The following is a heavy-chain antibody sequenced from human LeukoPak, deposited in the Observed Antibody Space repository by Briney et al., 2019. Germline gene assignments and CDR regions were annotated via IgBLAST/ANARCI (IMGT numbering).Heavy chain of an antibody. CDR2: INHGGST. CDR1: GGSFSDYS. D-gene: IGHD1-26*01. J-gene: IGHJ4*02. CDR3: ARGLLWEPKNDY. Sequence: SETLSLTCAVYGGSFSDYSWSWIRQPPGKGPEWIGEINHGGSTNYNPSLKSRVTISVDTSKNQFSLKLTSVTAADTAVYYCARGLLWEPKNDYWGQGTLVTVSS. V-gene: IGHV4-34*01.